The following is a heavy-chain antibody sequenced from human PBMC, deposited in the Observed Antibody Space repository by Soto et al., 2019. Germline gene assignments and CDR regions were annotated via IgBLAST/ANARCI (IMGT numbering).Heavy chain of an antibody. V-gene: IGHV4-39*01. CDR2: IYYSGST. J-gene: IGHJ4*02. Sequence: QLQLQEPGPGLVKPSETLSLTCTVSGGSISSSSYYWGWIRQPPGKGLEWIGSIYYSGSTYYNPSLKSRVTISVDTSKNQFSLKLSSVTAADTAVYYCARRMTYYDILTGWAGSYFDYWGQGTLVTVSS. D-gene: IGHD3-9*01. CDR3: ARRMTYYDILTGWAGSYFDY. CDR1: GGSISSSSYY.